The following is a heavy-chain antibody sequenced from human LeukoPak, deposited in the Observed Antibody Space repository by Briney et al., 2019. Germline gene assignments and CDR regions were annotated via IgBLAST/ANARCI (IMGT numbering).Heavy chain of an antibody. D-gene: IGHD3-10*01. Sequence: SETLSLTCTVSGGSISSYYWSWIRQPPGKGLEWIGYIYYSGSTNYNPSLKSRVTISVDKSKNQFSLKLSSVTAADTAVYYCARVITMVRGVIPSPDAFDIWGHGTMVTVSS. V-gene: IGHV4-59*12. CDR3: ARVITMVRGVIPSPDAFDI. J-gene: IGHJ3*02. CDR1: GGSISSYY. CDR2: IYYSGST.